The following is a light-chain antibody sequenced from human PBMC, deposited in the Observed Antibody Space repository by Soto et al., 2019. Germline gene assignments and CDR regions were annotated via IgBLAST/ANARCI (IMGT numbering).Light chain of an antibody. V-gene: IGKV3-15*01. Sequence: EIVMTQSPATLSVSPGERATLSCRASQSVSSNLAWYQQKPGQAPRLLIYGASTRATGITARFSGSGSGTEVPLTISSLQSEDFAVYYCQQYNNWPPWTFGQGTKVEIK. J-gene: IGKJ1*01. CDR2: GAS. CDR1: QSVSSN. CDR3: QQYNNWPPWT.